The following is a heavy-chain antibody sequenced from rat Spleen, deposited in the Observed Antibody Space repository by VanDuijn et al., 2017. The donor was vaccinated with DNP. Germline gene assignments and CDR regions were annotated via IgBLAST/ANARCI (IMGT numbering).Heavy chain of an antibody. V-gene: IGHV2-30*01. D-gene: IGHD1-7*01. Sequence: QVQLKESGPGLVQPSQTLSLTCTVSGFSLATYNVHWVRQPPGKGLEWMGIIWTAGNADYNSALKSRLRISRDTSKSQVFLEMTSLQTEDIATDYWARDGSAGDFDYGGEGVMVTVSS. J-gene: IGHJ2*01. CDR1: GFSLATYN. CDR3: ARDGSAGDFDY. CDR2: IWTAGNA.